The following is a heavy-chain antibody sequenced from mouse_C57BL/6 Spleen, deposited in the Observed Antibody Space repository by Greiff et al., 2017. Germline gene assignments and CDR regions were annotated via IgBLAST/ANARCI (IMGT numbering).Heavy chain of an antibody. J-gene: IGHJ2*01. CDR2: IYPGGGYT. D-gene: IGHD1-1*01. V-gene: IGHV1-63*01. CDR1: GYTFTNYW. CDR3: ARSNYGSRLYFDY. Sequence: VMLVESGAELVRPGTSVKMSCKASGYTFTNYWIGWAKQRPGHGLEWIGDIYPGGGYTNYNEKFKGKATLTADKSSSTAYMQFSSLTSEDSAIYYCARSNYGSRLYFDYWGQGTTLTVSS.